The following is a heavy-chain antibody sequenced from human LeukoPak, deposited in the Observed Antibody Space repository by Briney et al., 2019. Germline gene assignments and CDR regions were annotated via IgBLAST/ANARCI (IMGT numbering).Heavy chain of an antibody. CDR1: GFTFDDYA. D-gene: IGHD3-3*01. J-gene: IGHJ5*02. CDR2: ISGDGGST. V-gene: IGHV3-43*02. CDR3: VKEAIFGAVIRWFDP. Sequence: GGSLRLSCAASGFTFDDYAMHWVRQAPGKGLEWVSLISGDGGSTYYADSVKGRFNISRDNSKNSVYLQMNSLGTEDAALYYCVKEAIFGAVIRWFDPWGQGTLVTVSS.